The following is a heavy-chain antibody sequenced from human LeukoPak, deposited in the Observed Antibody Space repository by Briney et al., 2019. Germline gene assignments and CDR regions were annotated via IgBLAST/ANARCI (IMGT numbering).Heavy chain of an antibody. V-gene: IGHV3-23*01. CDR3: AKDRYCSSTSCLLDFDY. Sequence: PGGSLRLSCAGSGFTFSSYAMSWVRQAPGKGLEWVSAISGSGGSTYYADSVKGRFTISRDNSKNTLYLQMNSLRAEDTAVYYCAKDRYCSSTSCLLDFDYWGQGTLVTVSS. CDR2: ISGSGGST. CDR1: GFTFSSYA. D-gene: IGHD2-2*01. J-gene: IGHJ4*02.